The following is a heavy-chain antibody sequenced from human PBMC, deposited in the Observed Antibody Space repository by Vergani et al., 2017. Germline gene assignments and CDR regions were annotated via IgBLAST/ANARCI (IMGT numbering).Heavy chain of an antibody. D-gene: IGHD6-13*01. CDR1: GYTVTSYG. CDR3: ARLYSGSGYNCYGMDV. V-gene: IGHV1-18*01. J-gene: IGHJ6*02. Sequence: QVQLVQSGAEVKKPGASVKVSCKASGYTVTSYGISWVRQAPGQGLEWMGWISAYNGNTNYAQKLQGRVTMTTDTSTSTAYMELRSLRSDDTGVYYCARLYSGSGYNCYGMDVWGQGTTVTVSS. CDR2: ISAYNGNT.